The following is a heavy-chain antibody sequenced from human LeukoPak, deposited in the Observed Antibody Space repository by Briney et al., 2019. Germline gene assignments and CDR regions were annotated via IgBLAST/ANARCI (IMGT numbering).Heavy chain of an antibody. D-gene: IGHD4-11*01. J-gene: IGHJ4*02. CDR3: ARDHPHWPTHTVTTVY. V-gene: IGHV1-18*01. Sequence: ASVKVSCKASGYTFTTYGISWVRQAPGQGLEWMGWISAYNGNTNYAQKRQGRGTMTTDTSTSTAYMELRSLRSDDTAVYSCARDHPHWPTHTVTTVYWGQGTLVTVSS. CDR2: ISAYNGNT. CDR1: GYTFTTYG.